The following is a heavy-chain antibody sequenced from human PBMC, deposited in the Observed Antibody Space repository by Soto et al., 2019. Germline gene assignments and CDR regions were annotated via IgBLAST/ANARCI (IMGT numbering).Heavy chain of an antibody. CDR1: GYTFTSYG. CDR2: ISAYNGNT. D-gene: IGHD3-3*01. J-gene: IGHJ4*02. V-gene: IGHV1-18*01. Sequence: SVKVSCKASGYTFTSYGISWVRQAPGQGLEWMGWISAYNGNTNYAQKLQGRVTMTTDTSTSTAYMELRSLRSDDTAVYYCARDRKIDVLRFLEWLLPQVDYWGQGTLVTVSS. CDR3: ARDRKIDVLRFLEWLLPQVDY.